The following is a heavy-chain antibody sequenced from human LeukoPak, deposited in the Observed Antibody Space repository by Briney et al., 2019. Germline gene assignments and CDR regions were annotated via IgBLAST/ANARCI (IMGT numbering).Heavy chain of an antibody. CDR2: INPSGGST. D-gene: IGHD4-17*01. J-gene: IGHJ4*02. CDR3: ARDIYGDYDSGDY. V-gene: IGHV1-46*01. CDR1: GYTFTSYY. Sequence: ASVRVSCKASGYTFTSYYMHWVRQAPGQGLEWMGIINPSGGSTSYAQKFQGRVTMTRDTSTSIVYMELSSLRSEDTAVYYCARDIYGDYDSGDYWGQGTLVTVSS.